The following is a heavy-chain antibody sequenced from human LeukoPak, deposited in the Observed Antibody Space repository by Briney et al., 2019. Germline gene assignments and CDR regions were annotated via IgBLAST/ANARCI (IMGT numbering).Heavy chain of an antibody. CDR3: ARVIVGELSSGYYYYFDY. CDR2: INPNSGGT. CDR1: GYTFTGYY. J-gene: IGHJ4*02. Sequence: ASVKVSCKASGYTFTGYYMQWVRQAPGQGLEWMGWINPNSGGTNYAQKFQGRVTMTRDTSISTAYMELSRLRSDDTAVYYCARVIVGELSSGYYYYFDYWGQGTLVTVSS. D-gene: IGHD3-22*01. V-gene: IGHV1-2*02.